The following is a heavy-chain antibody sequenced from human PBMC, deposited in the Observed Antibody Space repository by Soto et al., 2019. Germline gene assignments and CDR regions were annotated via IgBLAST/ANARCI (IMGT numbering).Heavy chain of an antibody. CDR3: ARAVVVPAAIPLLYYYGMDV. J-gene: IGHJ6*02. Sequence: SQTLSLTCAISGDSVSSNSAAWNWIRQSPSRGLEWLGRTYYRSKWYNDYAVSVKSRITINPDTSNNQFSLQLNSVTPVDTAVYFCARAVVVPAAIPLLYYYGMDVWGQGTTVTVSS. CDR2: TYYRSKWYN. V-gene: IGHV6-1*01. D-gene: IGHD2-2*01. CDR1: GDSVSSNSAA.